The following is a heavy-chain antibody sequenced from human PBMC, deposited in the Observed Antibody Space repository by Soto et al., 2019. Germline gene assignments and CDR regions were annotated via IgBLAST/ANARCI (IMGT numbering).Heavy chain of an antibody. J-gene: IGHJ5*02. CDR1: GYSFTSYW. CDR2: IYPGDSDS. D-gene: IGHD6-13*01. Sequence: RGESLKISCKGSGYSFTSYWIGWVRQMPGKGLEWMGIIYPGDSDSRYSPSFQGQVTISADKSISTAYLQWSSLKASDTAMYFCARHVGAAVALPRNWFDPWGQGTLVTVS. CDR3: ARHVGAAVALPRNWFDP. V-gene: IGHV5-51*01.